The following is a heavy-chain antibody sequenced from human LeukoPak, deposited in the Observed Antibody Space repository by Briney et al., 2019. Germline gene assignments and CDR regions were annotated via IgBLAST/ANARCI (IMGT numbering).Heavy chain of an antibody. V-gene: IGHV3-53*01. J-gene: IGHJ5*02. CDR2: IYTGGGT. CDR3: AKDSAWELLGH. Sequence: GGSLRLSCAASGFIFSNSYMSWVRQAPGKGLECVSVIYTGGGTFYTDSVKGRFTISRDNSKNMIYLQMNSLRAEDTAVYYCAKDSAWELLGHWGQGTLVTVSS. D-gene: IGHD1-26*01. CDR1: GFIFSNSY.